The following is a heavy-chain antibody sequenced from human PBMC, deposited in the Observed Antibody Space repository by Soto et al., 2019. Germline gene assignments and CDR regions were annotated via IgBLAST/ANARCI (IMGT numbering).Heavy chain of an antibody. V-gene: IGHV3-73*01. CDR3: TSRRDWTAVDPLDY. Sequence: PGGSLRLSCAASGFTFSDSAIHWVRQASGKGLEWVGRIRNKGNNYATAYTASVKGRLTISRDDSKNTVYLQMNSLKIDDTAVYYCTSRRDWTAVDPLDYWGLGTLVTVSS. CDR1: GFTFSDSA. D-gene: IGHD5-18*01. J-gene: IGHJ4*02. CDR2: IRNKGNNYAT.